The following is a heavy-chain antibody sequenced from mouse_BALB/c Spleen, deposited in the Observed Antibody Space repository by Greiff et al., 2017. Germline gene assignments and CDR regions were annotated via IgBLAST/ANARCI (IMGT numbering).Heavy chain of an antibody. CDR1: GFTFSSYG. V-gene: IGHV5-6-3*01. CDR2: INSNGGST. J-gene: IGHJ2*01. CDR3: SRTGTYYFDY. Sequence: EVQLQESGGGLVQPGGSLKLSCAASGFTFSSYGMSWVRQTPDKRLELVATINSNGGSTYYPDSVKGRFTISRDNAKNTLYLQMSSLKSEDTAMYYCSRTGTYYFDYWGQGTTLTVSS. D-gene: IGHD4-1*01.